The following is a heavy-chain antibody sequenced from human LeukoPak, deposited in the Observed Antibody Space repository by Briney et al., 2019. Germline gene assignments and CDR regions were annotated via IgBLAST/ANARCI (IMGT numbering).Heavy chain of an antibody. CDR1: GYTFSGYY. V-gene: IGHV1-2*06. CDR2: INPNSGGT. D-gene: IGHD5-12*01. CDR3: ARAVATIADFDY. J-gene: IGHJ4*02. Sequence: GASVKVSCKASGYTFSGYYLHWVRQAPGQGLEWMGRINPNSGGTNYAQKFQGRVTMTRDTSISTAYMELSRLRSDDTAVYYCARAVATIADFDYWGQGTLVTVSS.